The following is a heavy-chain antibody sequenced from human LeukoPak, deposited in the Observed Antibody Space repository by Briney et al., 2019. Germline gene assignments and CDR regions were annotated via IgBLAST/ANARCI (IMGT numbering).Heavy chain of an antibody. J-gene: IGHJ6*04. CDR3: ARALIVVVPAAPLEYYYYGMDV. CDR1: GGTFSSYA. CDR2: IIPIFGTA. D-gene: IGHD2-2*01. V-gene: IGHV1-69*01. Sequence: SVKVSCKASGGTFSSYAISWVRQAPGQGLEWMGGIIPIFGTANYAQKFQGRVTITADESTSTAYMELSSLRSEDTAVYYCARALIVVVPAAPLEYYYYGMDVWGKGTTVTVSS.